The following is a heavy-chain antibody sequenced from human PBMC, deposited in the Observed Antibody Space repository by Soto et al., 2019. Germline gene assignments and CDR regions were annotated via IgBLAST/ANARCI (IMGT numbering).Heavy chain of an antibody. V-gene: IGHV3-23*01. CDR1: GFTFSIYA. CDR2: MSRTGDNT. CDR3: SKDQSNSNPLYYFDF. Sequence: GGSLRLSCAASGFTFSIYAMTWVRQSPGKGLEWVSSMSRTGDNTYYADSVKGRFTISRDNSKNTLYLQMNSLRAEDTAIYYCSKDQSNSNPLYYFDFWGPGTLVTVSS. J-gene: IGHJ4*02. D-gene: IGHD3-22*01.